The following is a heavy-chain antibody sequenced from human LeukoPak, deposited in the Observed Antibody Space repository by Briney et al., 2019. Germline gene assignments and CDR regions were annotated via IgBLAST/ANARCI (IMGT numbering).Heavy chain of an antibody. CDR3: ARHPADFMGIEYYFDY. Sequence: GESLKISCKGSGYSFTSYWIGWVRQIPGKGLEWMGIIYPGDSDTRYSPSFQGQVTISADKSISTAYLQWSSLKASDTAMYYCARHPADFMGIEYYFDYWGQGTLVTVSS. J-gene: IGHJ4*02. CDR1: GYSFTSYW. V-gene: IGHV5-51*01. CDR2: IYPGDSDT. D-gene: IGHD7-27*01.